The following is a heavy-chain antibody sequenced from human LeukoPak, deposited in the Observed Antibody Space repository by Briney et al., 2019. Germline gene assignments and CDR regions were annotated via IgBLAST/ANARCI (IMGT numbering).Heavy chain of an antibody. Sequence: ASVKVSCKASGYTFTGYYIHWVRQAPGQGLEWMGWINPNSGGTNYAQKFQGWVTMTSDTSISTAYMELSRLRSDDTAVYYCAIDSGGLSGYSRSPFDYWGQGTLVTVSS. V-gene: IGHV1-2*04. CDR3: AIDSGGLSGYSRSPFDY. J-gene: IGHJ4*02. CDR2: INPNSGGT. D-gene: IGHD6-13*01. CDR1: GYTFTGYY.